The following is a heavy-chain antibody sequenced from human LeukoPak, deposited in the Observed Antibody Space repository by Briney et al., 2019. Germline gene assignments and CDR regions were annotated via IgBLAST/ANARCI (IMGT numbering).Heavy chain of an antibody. CDR2: IYYSGST. Sequence: SETLSLTCTVSGGSVSSGSYYWSWIRQPPGKGLEWTGYIYYSGSTNYNPSLKSRVTISVDTSKNQFSLKLSSVTAADTAVYYCARFGDILTAYYYYYGMDVWGKGTTVTVSS. CDR1: GGSVSSGSYY. J-gene: IGHJ6*04. V-gene: IGHV4-61*01. D-gene: IGHD3-9*01. CDR3: ARFGDILTAYYYYYGMDV.